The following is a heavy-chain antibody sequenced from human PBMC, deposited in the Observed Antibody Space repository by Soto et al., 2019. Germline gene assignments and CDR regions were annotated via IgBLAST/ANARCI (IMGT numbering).Heavy chain of an antibody. V-gene: IGHV3-72*01. D-gene: IGHD6-19*01. Sequence: EVQLVESGGGLVQPGGSLRLSCAASGLIFSDYHMDWVRQAPGKGLEWVGRIRRKANSYTTEYAASVKGRFTISRDASNDSLYLQMNSLKSEDTAVYYCAMLGGWSGGSSGMDVWGQGTTFTVSS. J-gene: IGHJ6*02. CDR3: AMLGGWSGGSSGMDV. CDR2: IRRKANSYTT. CDR1: GLIFSDYH.